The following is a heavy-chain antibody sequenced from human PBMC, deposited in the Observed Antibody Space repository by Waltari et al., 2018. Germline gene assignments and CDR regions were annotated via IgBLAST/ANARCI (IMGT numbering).Heavy chain of an antibody. CDR2: ISWNSGSI. J-gene: IGHJ4*02. CDR3: AKDTDCSGGSCYSLGY. V-gene: IGHV3-9*01. D-gene: IGHD2-15*01. Sequence: VQLQESGPGLVKPSETLSLTCTVSGGSISSYYWSWIRQPPGKGLEWVSGISWNSGSIGYADAVKGRFTISRDNAKNSLYLQRNSLRAEDTALYYCAKDTDCSGGSCYSLGYWGQGTLVTVSS. CDR1: GGSISSYY.